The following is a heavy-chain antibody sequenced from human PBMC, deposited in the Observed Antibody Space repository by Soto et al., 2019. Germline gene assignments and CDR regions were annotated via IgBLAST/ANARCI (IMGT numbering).Heavy chain of an antibody. D-gene: IGHD3-3*01. J-gene: IGHJ6*03. V-gene: IGHV4-39*01. CDR1: GGSISSSSYY. CDR2: IYYSGST. CDR3: ARIRFLEWPHGDYYYYMDV. Sequence: SETLSLTCTVSGGSISSSSYYWGWIRQPPGKGLEWIGSIYYSGSTYYNPSLKSRVTISVDTSKNQFSLKLSSVTAADTAVYYCARIRFLEWPHGDYYYYMDVWGKGTTVTVSS.